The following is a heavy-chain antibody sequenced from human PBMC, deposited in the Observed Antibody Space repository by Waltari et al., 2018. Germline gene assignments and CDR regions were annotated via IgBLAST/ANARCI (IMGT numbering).Heavy chain of an antibody. CDR2: IYSGCNT. CDR3: ARGCIDHRCYIEK. CDR1: GFTVNNNY. V-gene: IGHV3-53*01. D-gene: IGHD2-8*01. J-gene: IGHJ4*02. Sequence: EVQLVESGGGLIQPGGSLRLSCAASGFTVNNNYMNWVRQAPGKGLGWVSVIYSGCNTYYADSVKGRFTISRDNSKNTLYLQMNSLRVDDTAVYFCARGCIDHRCYIEKWGQGTLVTVSS.